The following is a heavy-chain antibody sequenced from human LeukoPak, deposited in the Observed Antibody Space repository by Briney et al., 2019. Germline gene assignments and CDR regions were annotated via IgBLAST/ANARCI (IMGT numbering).Heavy chain of an antibody. CDR3: ARRALRYFDWLSPPNPYFDY. J-gene: IGHJ4*02. V-gene: IGHV4-34*01. CDR2: INHSGST. CDR1: GGSFSGYY. Sequence: ASETLSLTCAVYGGSFSGYYWSWIRQPPGKGLEWIGEINHSGSTNYNPSLKSRVTISVDTSKNQFSLKLSSVTAADTAVYYCARRALRYFDWLSPPNPYFDYWGQGTLVTVSS. D-gene: IGHD3-9*01.